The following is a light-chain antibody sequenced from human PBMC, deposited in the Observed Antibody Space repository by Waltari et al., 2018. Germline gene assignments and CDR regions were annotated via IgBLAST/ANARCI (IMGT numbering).Light chain of an antibody. CDR2: KAS. Sequence: DIQMTQSPSPLSASVGDRVTITCRASLGISSWLAWYQQKPGKAPKLLISKASSLESGVPSRFSGSGSGTEFTLTISSLQPDDFATYYCQQYNSYSRSFGQGTKLEIK. CDR1: LGISSW. CDR3: QQYNSYSRS. V-gene: IGKV1-5*03. J-gene: IGKJ2*01.